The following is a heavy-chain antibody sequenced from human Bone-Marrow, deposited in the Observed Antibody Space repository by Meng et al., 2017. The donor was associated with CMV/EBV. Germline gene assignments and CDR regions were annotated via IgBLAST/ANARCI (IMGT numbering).Heavy chain of an antibody. CDR2: ISWNSGSI. J-gene: IGHJ6*02. D-gene: IGHD3-3*01. CDR3: AKDISARGYDFWSGYLYYYYGMDV. CDR1: GFTFDDYA. V-gene: IGHV3-9*01. Sequence: GGSLRLSCAASGFTFDDYAMHWVRQAPGKGLEWVSGISWNSGSIGYADSVKGRFTISRDNAKNSLYLQMNSLRAEDTALYYCAKDISARGYDFWSGYLYYYYGMDVWGQGTTVTVSS.